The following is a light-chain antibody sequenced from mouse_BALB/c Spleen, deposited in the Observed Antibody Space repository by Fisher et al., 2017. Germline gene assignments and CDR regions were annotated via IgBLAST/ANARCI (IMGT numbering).Light chain of an antibody. V-gene: IGKV4-57*01. CDR3: QQWSSYPFT. Sequence: IVLTQTPAIMSASPGEKVTMTCSASSSVSYMHWFQQKPGTSPKLWIYSTSNLASGVPARFSGSGSETSYSLTISRMEAEDAATYYCQQWSSYPFTFGSGTKLEIK. CDR2: STS. CDR1: SSVSY. J-gene: IGKJ4*01.